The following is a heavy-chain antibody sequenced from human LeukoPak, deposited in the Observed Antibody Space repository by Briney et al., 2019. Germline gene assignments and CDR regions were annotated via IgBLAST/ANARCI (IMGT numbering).Heavy chain of an antibody. J-gene: IGHJ4*02. V-gene: IGHV4-30-4*08. Sequence: SETLSLTCTVSGGSISSGDFCWSWIRQPPGKGLEWIGYIYYSGSTYYNPSLKSRVTMSVDTSKNQFSLKLSSATAADTAVYYCARDLLYSSPGFDYWGQGTLVTVSS. D-gene: IGHD6-13*01. CDR1: GGSISSGDFC. CDR2: IYYSGST. CDR3: ARDLLYSSPGFDY.